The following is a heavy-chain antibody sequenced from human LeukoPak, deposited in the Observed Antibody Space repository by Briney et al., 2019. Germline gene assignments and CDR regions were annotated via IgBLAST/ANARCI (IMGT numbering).Heavy chain of an antibody. CDR1: GFTFSTYA. Sequence: PGGSLRLSCAASGFTFSTYAMTWVRQAPGKGLEWVSAIRGNDGNTYYADSVTGRFTISRDNSKNTLFLQMNTLRAEDTAVYYCAKDPGSRWYGYFDYWGQRTLVTVSS. D-gene: IGHD6-13*01. CDR2: IRGNDGNT. CDR3: AKDPGSRWYGYFDY. J-gene: IGHJ4*02. V-gene: IGHV3-23*01.